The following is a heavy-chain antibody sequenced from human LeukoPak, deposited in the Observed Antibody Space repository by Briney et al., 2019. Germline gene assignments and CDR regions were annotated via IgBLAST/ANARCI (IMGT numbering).Heavy chain of an antibody. CDR1: GFIFKNYA. CDR3: ARGSYGSGLYYLEL. CDR2: ISSNGGST. Sequence: PGGSLRLSCAVSGFIFKNYAMHWVRQAPGKGLEYVSVISSNGGSTYYADSVKGRFTVSRDNSRNTLYLQMDSLRPEDMAVYYCARGSYGSGLYYLELWGQGTLVTVSS. D-gene: IGHD3-10*01. J-gene: IGHJ4*02. V-gene: IGHV3-64*02.